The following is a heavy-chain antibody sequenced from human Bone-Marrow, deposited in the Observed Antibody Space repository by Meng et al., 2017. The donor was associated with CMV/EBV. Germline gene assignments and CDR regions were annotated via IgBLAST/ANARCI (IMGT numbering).Heavy chain of an antibody. D-gene: IGHD3-3*01. CDR1: GGSISSSSYY. J-gene: IGHJ4*02. V-gene: IGHV4-39*07. Sequence: GSLRLSCTVSGGSISSSSYYWGWIRQPPGKGLEWIGSIYHSGSTYYNPSLKSRVTISVDTSENQFSLKLSSVTAADTAVYYCARGEATIFGVVITYYYFDYWGQGTLVTVSS. CDR3: ARGEATIFGVVITYYYFDY. CDR2: IYHSGST.